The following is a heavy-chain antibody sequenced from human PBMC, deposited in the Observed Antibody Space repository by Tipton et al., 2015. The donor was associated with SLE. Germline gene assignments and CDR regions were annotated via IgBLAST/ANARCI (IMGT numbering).Heavy chain of an antibody. D-gene: IGHD6-19*01. J-gene: IGHJ2*01. CDR1: GLTFNTYD. Sequence: SLRLSCEASGLTFNTYDMHWVRQAPGKGLEWVSAIGTAGDTYYPDSVKGRFIISRENVKNSLYLQMNSPRIEDTAMYYCVREGRIGSSGWDDWFFDLWGRGTLVTVSS. CDR2: IGTAGDT. CDR3: VREGRIGSSGWDDWFFDL. V-gene: IGHV3-13*01.